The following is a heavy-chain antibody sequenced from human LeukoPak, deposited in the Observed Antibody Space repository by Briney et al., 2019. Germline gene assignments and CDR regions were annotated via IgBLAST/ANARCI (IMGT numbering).Heavy chain of an antibody. CDR2: IKHSGST. V-gene: IGHV4-34*08. Sequence: SETLSLTCAVSGVTFSGYYWSWIRQPPAKGRDWIGEIKHSGSTYYNPSHKSRVTISVDTSKNQLSLKLSSVTAADTAVYYCAKWERYYNDSSGYGYFDYGGQGTRVTVSA. J-gene: IGHJ4*02. CDR3: AKWERYYNDSSGYGYFDY. D-gene: IGHD3-22*01. CDR1: GVTFSGYY.